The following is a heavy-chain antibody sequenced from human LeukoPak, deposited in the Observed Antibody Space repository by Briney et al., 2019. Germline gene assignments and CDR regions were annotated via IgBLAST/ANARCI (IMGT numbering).Heavy chain of an antibody. J-gene: IGHJ4*02. CDR2: IYYSGST. CDR1: GGSIRGYY. V-gene: IGHV4-59*01. D-gene: IGHD4-11*01. Sequence: PSETLSLTCTVSGGSIRGYYWSWIRQPPGKGLEWIGYIYYSGSTNYNPSLKSRVTISVDTSKNQFSLKLSSVTAADTAVYYCARDPATVTTGYFDYWGQGTLVTVSS. CDR3: ARDPATVTTGYFDY.